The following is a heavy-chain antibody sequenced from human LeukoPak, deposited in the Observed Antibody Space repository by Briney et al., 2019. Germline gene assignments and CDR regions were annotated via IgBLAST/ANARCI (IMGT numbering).Heavy chain of an antibody. Sequence: ASVKVSCKASGYTFTSYDINWVRRATGEGLEWMGWMNPNSGNTGYAQKFQGRVTITRNTSISTAYMELSSLRSEDTAVYYCARVRKSCSSTSCYLNYWGQGTLVTVSS. CDR2: MNPNSGNT. CDR3: ARVRKSCSSTSCYLNY. J-gene: IGHJ4*02. CDR1: GYTFTSYD. V-gene: IGHV1-8*03. D-gene: IGHD2-2*01.